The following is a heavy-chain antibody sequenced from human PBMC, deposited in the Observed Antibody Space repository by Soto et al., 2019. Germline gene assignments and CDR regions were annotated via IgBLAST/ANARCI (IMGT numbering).Heavy chain of an antibody. D-gene: IGHD2-2*01. CDR3: ARGYCSSTSCYARPLPWFDP. J-gene: IGHJ5*02. V-gene: IGHV4-30-2*01. CDR2: IYHSGST. Sequence: PSETLSLTCAVSGGSISSGGYSWSWIRQPPGKGLEWIGYIYHSGSTYYNPSLKSRVTISVDRSKNQFSLKLSSVTAADTAVYYCARGYCSSTSCYARPLPWFDPWGQGTLVT. CDR1: GGSISSGGYS.